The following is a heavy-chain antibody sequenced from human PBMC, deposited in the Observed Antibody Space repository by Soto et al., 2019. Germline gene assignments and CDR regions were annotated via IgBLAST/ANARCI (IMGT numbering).Heavy chain of an antibody. CDR3: ARDKITGLFDY. D-gene: IGHD2-8*02. J-gene: IGHJ4*02. CDR1: GVSISSHY. V-gene: IGHV4-59*11. CDR2: MHHSGST. Sequence: SETLSLTCTVSGVSISSHYWSWIRQPPGKGLEWIAYMHHSGSTNYNPSLRSRVTVSIDTSKSQVSLRLTSVTAADTAVYYCARDKITGLFDYWGQGTLVTVSS.